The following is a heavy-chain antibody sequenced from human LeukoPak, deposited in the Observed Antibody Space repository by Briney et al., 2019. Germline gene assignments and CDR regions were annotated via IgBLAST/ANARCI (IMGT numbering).Heavy chain of an antibody. D-gene: IGHD3-9*01. CDR3: ARDFKYNILTGFRSSFGFDP. J-gene: IGHJ5*02. CDR1: GYTFTNYG. CDR2: VSAYNHNT. V-gene: IGHV1-18*01. Sequence: GASVKVSCKASGYTFTNYGVSWVRQAPGQGLEWMGWVSAYNHNTKYAQKFQGRVTMTTDTSTSTAYMELRSLRSDDTAVYYCARDFKYNILTGFRSSFGFDPWGQGTLVTVPS.